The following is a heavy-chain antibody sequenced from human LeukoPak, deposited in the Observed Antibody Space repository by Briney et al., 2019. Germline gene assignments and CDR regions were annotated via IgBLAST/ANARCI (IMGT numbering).Heavy chain of an antibody. V-gene: IGHV3-66*01. CDR2: IYSDGST. CDR1: GFTFSTYW. CDR3: ARNYGDY. Sequence: PGGSLRLSCAASGFTFSTYWMHWVRHAPGKGLEWVSVIYSDGSTYYADSVKGRFTISRDNSKNTLYLQMNSLRVEDTAVYYCARNYGDYWGQGTLVTVSS. J-gene: IGHJ4*02.